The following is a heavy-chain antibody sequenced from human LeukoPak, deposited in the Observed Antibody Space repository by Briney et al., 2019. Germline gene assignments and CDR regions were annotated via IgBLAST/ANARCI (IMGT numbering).Heavy chain of an antibody. D-gene: IGHD6-6*01. CDR1: RGTFSSYA. CDR3: ASGSSSSTHYYYYYMDV. CDR2: IIPIFGTA. Sequence: SVKVSCKASRGTFSSYAISWVRQAPGQGLEWMGGIIPIFGTANYAQKFQGRVTITADEFTSTAYMELSSLRSEDTAVYYCASGSSSSTHYYYYYMDVWGKGTTVTVSS. J-gene: IGHJ6*03. V-gene: IGHV1-69*13.